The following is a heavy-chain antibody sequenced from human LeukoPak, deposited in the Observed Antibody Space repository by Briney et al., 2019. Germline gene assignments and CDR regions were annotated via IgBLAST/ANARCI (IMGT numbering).Heavy chain of an antibody. CDR2: ISGSGGST. J-gene: IGHJ4*02. V-gene: IGHV3-23*01. D-gene: IGHD3-22*01. CDR3: AGITMIVVAITTFDY. CDR1: GFTFSSYA. Sequence: PGGSLRLSCAASGFTFSSYAMSWVRQAPGKGLEWVSAISGSGGSTYYADSVKGRFTISRDNSKNTLYLQMNSLRAEDTAVYYCAGITMIVVAITTFDYWGQGTLVTVSS.